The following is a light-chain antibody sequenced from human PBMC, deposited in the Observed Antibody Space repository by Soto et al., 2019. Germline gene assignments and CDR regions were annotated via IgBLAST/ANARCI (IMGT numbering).Light chain of an antibody. Sequence: EIVLTQSPGTLSLSPVERATLSCRASQSVSSSYLAWYHQKRGQAPRLLIYGASSRATGIPDRFSGSGSGTDFTLTISRLEPDDFAVYYCQQYGSSRTFGQGTKVDIK. J-gene: IGKJ1*01. CDR1: QSVSSSY. V-gene: IGKV3-20*01. CDR2: GAS. CDR3: QQYGSSRT.